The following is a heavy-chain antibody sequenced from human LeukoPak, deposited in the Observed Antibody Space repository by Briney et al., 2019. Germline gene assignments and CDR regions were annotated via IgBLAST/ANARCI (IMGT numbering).Heavy chain of an antibody. Sequence: ASVKVSCKASGYTFTSYDINWVRQATGQGLEWMGWMNPNSGNTGYAQKFQGRVTITRNTSISTAYMELSSLRSEDTAVYYCARGPRGCYYDSSGYCYFDYWGQGTLVTVSS. CDR3: ARGPRGCYYDSSGYCYFDY. V-gene: IGHV1-8*03. CDR1: GYTFTSYD. CDR2: MNPNSGNT. D-gene: IGHD3-22*01. J-gene: IGHJ4*02.